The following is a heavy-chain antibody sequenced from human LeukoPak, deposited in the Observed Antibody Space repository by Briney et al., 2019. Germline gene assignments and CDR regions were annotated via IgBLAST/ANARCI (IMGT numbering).Heavy chain of an antibody. CDR3: ARDKVRQQLFYGMDV. Sequence: GGSLRLSCAASGFSVSSNYMSWVRQAPGKGLEWVSVIYSGGSTYYADSVKGRFTISRDNSKNTLYLQMNSLRAEDTAVYYCARDKVRQQLFYGMDVWGQGTTVTVSS. CDR1: GFSVSSNY. D-gene: IGHD6-13*01. V-gene: IGHV3-53*05. CDR2: IYSGGST. J-gene: IGHJ6*02.